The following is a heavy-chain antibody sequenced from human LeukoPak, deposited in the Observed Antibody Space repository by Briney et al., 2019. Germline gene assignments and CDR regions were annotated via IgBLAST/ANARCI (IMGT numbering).Heavy chain of an antibody. Sequence: ASVKVSCKASGYTFTSYYMHWVRQAPGQGLEWMGWMSPSSGHTGYAQKFQGRVTMTRSTSISTAYMELSSLRSEDTAVYYCARGPPNWGFDYWGQGTLVTVSS. J-gene: IGHJ4*02. CDR2: MSPSSGHT. D-gene: IGHD7-27*01. V-gene: IGHV1-8*02. CDR1: GYTFTSYY. CDR3: ARGPPNWGFDY.